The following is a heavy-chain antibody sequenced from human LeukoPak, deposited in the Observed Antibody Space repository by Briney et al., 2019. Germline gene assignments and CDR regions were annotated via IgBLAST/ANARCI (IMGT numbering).Heavy chain of an antibody. CDR3: AREGYCSSTSCYTLGDTFDI. CDR1: GFTVSGNY. V-gene: IGHV3-53*01. D-gene: IGHD2-2*02. J-gene: IGHJ3*02. Sequence: GGSLELSCAASGFTVSGNYMSWVRQAPGKGLEWVSVIYGGGSTYYADSAKGRFTISRDNSKNTLYLQMNSLRAEDTAVYYCAREGYCSSTSCYTLGDTFDIWGQGTMV. CDR2: IYGGGST.